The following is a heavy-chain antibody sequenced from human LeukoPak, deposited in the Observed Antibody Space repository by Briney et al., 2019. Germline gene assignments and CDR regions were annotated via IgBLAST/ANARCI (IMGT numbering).Heavy chain of an antibody. V-gene: IGHV1-18*01. Sequence: ASVKVSCKASGYTFTSYGISWVRQAPGQGLEWMGWISAYNGNTNYAQELQGRVTMPTDTSTSTAYMELRSLRSVDPAVYYCARVGSLSFDPWGQGTLVSVSS. CDR2: ISAYNGNT. J-gene: IGHJ5*02. CDR3: ARVGSLSFDP. D-gene: IGHD2-15*01. CDR1: GYTFTSYG.